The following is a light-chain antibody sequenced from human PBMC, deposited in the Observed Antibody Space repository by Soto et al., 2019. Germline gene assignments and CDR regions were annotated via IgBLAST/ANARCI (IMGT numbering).Light chain of an antibody. CDR3: QQYGSSPPYT. J-gene: IGKJ2*01. V-gene: IGKV3-20*01. CDR2: GAS. Sequence: EIVLTQSPCTLSLSPGERATLSCRASQSVSFVAGYLQKTGQAPRLLIYGASSRATGSPDRISGSGSETDFSLTISRLEHEDFAVYYCQQYGSSPPYTFGQGTKLEIK. CDR1: QSVSF.